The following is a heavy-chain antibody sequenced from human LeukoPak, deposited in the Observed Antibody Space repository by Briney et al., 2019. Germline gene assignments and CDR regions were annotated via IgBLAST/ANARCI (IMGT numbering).Heavy chain of an antibody. Sequence: SVKVSCKASGGTFSSYSISWVRQAPGQGLEWMGEIIPIFGTTNYPQKIQVRVTIIADESTHTALMELSSLRSEDTAVNYCARGLSGSRDAFDIWGQGTMVTVSS. CDR3: ARGLSGSRDAFDI. D-gene: IGHD2-15*01. CDR2: IIPIFGTT. CDR1: GGTFSSYS. V-gene: IGHV1-69*13. J-gene: IGHJ3*02.